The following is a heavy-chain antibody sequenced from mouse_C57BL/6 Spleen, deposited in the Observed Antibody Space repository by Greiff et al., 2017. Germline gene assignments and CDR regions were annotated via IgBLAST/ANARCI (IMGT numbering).Heavy chain of an antibody. CDR1: GFNIKDYY. D-gene: IGHD2-5*01. Sequence: VQLQQSGAELVRPGASVKLSCTASGFNIKDYYMHWVKQRPEQGLEWIGRIDPEDGDTEYAAKFQGKATMTADTSSNTAYLQLSSLTSEDTAVYYCTTPYSNYEFAYWGQGTLVTVSA. V-gene: IGHV14-1*01. CDR3: TTPYSNYEFAY. J-gene: IGHJ3*01. CDR2: IDPEDGDT.